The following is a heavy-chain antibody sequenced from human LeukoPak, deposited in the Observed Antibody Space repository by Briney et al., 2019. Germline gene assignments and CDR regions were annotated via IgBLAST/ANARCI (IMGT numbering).Heavy chain of an antibody. V-gene: IGHV4-59*01. CDR1: GGSISSYY. Sequence: PSETLSLTCTVSGGSISSYYWSWIRQPPGKGLEWIGYIYYSGSTNYNPSLKSRVTISVDTSKNQFSLKLSSVTAADTAVYYCAGGGSSGYYYYYMDVWGKGTTVTVSS. D-gene: IGHD3-22*01. CDR3: AGGGSSGYYYYYMDV. CDR2: IYYSGST. J-gene: IGHJ6*03.